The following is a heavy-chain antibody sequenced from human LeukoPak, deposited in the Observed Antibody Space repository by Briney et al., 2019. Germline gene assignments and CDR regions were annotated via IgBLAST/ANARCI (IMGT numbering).Heavy chain of an antibody. CDR1: GFTFDDYG. V-gene: IGHV3-20*04. CDR3: AREGLRYFDWAQEYYFDY. Sequence: PGGSLRLSCAASGFTFDDYGMSWVRQAPGKGLEWVSGISWNGGSTGYADSVKGRFTISRDNAKNSLYLQVNSLRAEDTALYYCAREGLRYFDWAQEYYFDYWGQGTLVTVSS. CDR2: ISWNGGST. D-gene: IGHD3-9*01. J-gene: IGHJ4*02.